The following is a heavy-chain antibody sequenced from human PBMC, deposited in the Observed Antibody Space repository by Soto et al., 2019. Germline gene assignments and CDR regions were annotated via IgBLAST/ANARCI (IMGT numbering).Heavy chain of an antibody. J-gene: IGHJ4*02. CDR1: GFTFSSYA. D-gene: IGHD2-2*01. Sequence: EVRLLESGGGFVPPGGSLRLSCAVSGFTFSSYAISWVRQAPGKGLEWISYISGSGGRTYYADSVKGRFTISRDNSKNTVYLQMNSLRVEDTAVYYCAKANSFSCSGTTCYAFYFDYWGQGTLVTVSS. CDR3: AKANSFSCSGTTCYAFYFDY. V-gene: IGHV3-23*01. CDR2: ISGSGGRT.